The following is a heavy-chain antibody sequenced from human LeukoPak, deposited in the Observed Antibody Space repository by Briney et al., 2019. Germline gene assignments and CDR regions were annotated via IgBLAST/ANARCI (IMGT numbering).Heavy chain of an antibody. V-gene: IGHV3-23*01. D-gene: IGHD1-26*01. CDR1: GFIFRDYA. J-gene: IGHJ4*02. Sequence: HPGGSLRFSCVASGFIFRDYAMSWVRQAPGKGLEWVSTLGNDGDTYYADSVKGRFTISRDNSRNTMYLQTNSLRAEDTALYYCAKQEGWELGDYYFDYWGQGTLITVSS. CDR3: AKQEGWELGDYYFDY. CDR2: LGNDGDT.